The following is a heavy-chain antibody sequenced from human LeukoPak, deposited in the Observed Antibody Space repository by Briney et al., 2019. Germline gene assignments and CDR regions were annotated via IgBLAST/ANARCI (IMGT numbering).Heavy chain of an antibody. D-gene: IGHD3-22*01. J-gene: IGHJ4*02. V-gene: IGHV3-23*01. CDR1: GFTFRSYA. CDR3: AKDHSSSGGYVDY. Sequence: PGGSLRLSCAASGFTFRSYAMTWVRQAPGKGLEWVSAISGSGGSTYYADSVKGRFTISRDNSKNTLYLQMNSLRAEDTAVYYCAKDHSSSGGYVDYWGQGTLVTVSS. CDR2: ISGSGGST.